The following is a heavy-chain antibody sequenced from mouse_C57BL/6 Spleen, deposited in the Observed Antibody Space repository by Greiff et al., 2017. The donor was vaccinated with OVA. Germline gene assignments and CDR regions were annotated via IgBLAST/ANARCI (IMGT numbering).Heavy chain of an antibody. CDR1: GFTFSSYA. CDR3: ARDSLPLYYAMDY. Sequence: EVKLVESGGGLVKPGGSLKLSCAASGFTFSSYAMSWVRQTPEKRLEWVATISDGGSYTYYPDNVKGRFTISRDNAKNNLYLQMSHLKSEDTAMYYCARDSLPLYYAMDYWGQGTSVTVSS. J-gene: IGHJ4*01. V-gene: IGHV5-4*01. CDR2: ISDGGSYT. D-gene: IGHD6-5*01.